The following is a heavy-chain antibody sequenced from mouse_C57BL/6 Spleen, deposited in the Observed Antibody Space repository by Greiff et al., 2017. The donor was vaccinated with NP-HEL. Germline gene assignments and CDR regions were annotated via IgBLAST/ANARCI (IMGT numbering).Heavy chain of an antibody. CDR3: ARRVSYAMDY. V-gene: IGHV1-26*01. CDR1: GYTFTDYY. Sequence: EVQLQQSGPELVKPGASVKISCKASGYTFTDYYMNWVKQSHGKSLEWIGDINPNTGGTSYNQKFKGKATLTVDKSSSTAYMELRSLTSEDSAVYYCARRVSYAMDYWGQGTSVTVAS. J-gene: IGHJ4*01. CDR2: INPNTGGT. D-gene: IGHD6-2*01.